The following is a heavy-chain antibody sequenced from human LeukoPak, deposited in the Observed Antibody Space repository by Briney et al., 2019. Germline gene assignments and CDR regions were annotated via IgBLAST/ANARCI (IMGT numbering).Heavy chain of an antibody. J-gene: IGHJ6*03. V-gene: IGHV1-69*13. D-gene: IGHD6-6*01. Sequence: SVKVSCKASGGTFSSYAISWVRQAPGQGLEWMGGIIPIFGTANYAQKFQGRVTITADESTSTAYMELSSLRSEDTAVYYCARGGAARREGYYYYYYMDVWGKGTTVTVSS. CDR2: IIPIFGTA. CDR1: GGTFSSYA. CDR3: ARGGAARREGYYYYYYMDV.